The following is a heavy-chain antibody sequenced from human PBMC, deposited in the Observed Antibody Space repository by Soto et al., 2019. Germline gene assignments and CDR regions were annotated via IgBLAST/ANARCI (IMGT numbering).Heavy chain of an antibody. D-gene: IGHD1-26*01. CDR3: ARDEISGSYFDY. V-gene: IGHV3-30-3*01. J-gene: IGHJ4*02. CDR1: GFTFSSYA. CDR2: ISYDGSNK. Sequence: GGSRRRSWAASGFTFSSYAMHGVRQAPGKGLEWVAVISYDGSNKYYGDSVKGRFTISRDNSKNTLYLQMTRLRAEDTAVSYCARDEISGSYFDYRGQGTLVTVCS.